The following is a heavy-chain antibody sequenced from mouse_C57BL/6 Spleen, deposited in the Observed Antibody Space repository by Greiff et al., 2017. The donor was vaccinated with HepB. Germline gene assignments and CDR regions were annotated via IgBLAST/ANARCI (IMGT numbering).Heavy chain of an antibody. J-gene: IGHJ4*01. V-gene: IGHV1-55*01. CDR1: GYTFTSYW. Sequence: QVQLQQPGAELVKPGASVKMSCKASGYTFTSYWMTWVKQRPGQGLEWIGEIYPGSGSTNYNEKFKSKATLTVDTSSSTAYMQLSSLASEDSAVYYWARRILGAMDDWGQGTTVTVSS. CDR2: IYPGSGST. CDR3: ARRILGAMDD. D-gene: IGHD4-1*01.